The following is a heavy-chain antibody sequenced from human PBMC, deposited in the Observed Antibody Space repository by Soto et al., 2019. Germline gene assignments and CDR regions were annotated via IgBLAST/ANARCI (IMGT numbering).Heavy chain of an antibody. D-gene: IGHD3-10*01. J-gene: IGHJ4*02. CDR2: INHSGST. Sequence: NPSETLSLTCAVYGGSFSGYYWSWIRQPPGKGLEWIGEINHSGSTNYNPSLKSRVTISVDTSKNQFSLKLSSVTAADTAVYYCARVKGIYGSGSYYKGYFDYWGQGTLVTVSS. CDR1: GGSFSGYY. CDR3: ARVKGIYGSGSYYKGYFDY. V-gene: IGHV4-34*01.